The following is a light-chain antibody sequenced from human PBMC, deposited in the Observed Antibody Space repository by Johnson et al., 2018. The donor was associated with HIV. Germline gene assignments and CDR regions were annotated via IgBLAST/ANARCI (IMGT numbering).Light chain of an antibody. CDR3: GTWDSSLSAGRA. CDR2: DNN. CDR1: SSNIGNNY. J-gene: IGLJ1*01. Sequence: QSVLTQPPSVSAAPGEKVNISCSGSSSNIGNNYVSWYQQLPGTAPKLLIYDNNKRPSGIPDRFSGSKSGTSATLGITGLQTGDEADYYCGTWDSSLSAGRAFGTGTKVTVL. V-gene: IGLV1-51*01.